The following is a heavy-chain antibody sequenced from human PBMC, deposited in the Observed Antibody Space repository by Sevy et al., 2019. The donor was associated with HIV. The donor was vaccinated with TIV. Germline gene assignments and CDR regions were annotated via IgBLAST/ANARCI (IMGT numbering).Heavy chain of an antibody. CDR2: LSGSGGTT. V-gene: IGHV3-23*01. D-gene: IGHD6-13*01. CDR3: ATGTTDSSISWVFDV. Sequence: GGSLRLSCAASGFTFSSYAMHWVRQAPGKGLEWVSGLSGSGGTTYYADSVKCRFSISRDNSKNKLYLQMSSLRIEDTAVYYCATGTTDSSISWVFDVWGQGTMVTVSS. CDR1: GFTFSSYA. J-gene: IGHJ3*01.